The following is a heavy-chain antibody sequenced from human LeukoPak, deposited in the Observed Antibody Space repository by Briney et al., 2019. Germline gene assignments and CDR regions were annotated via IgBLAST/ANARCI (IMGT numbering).Heavy chain of an antibody. J-gene: IGHJ3*02. D-gene: IGHD3-22*01. V-gene: IGHV3-7*01. CDR2: IKQDGSEK. CDR1: GFTFSSYW. CDR3: ARDLRVYYYDSSGYYGHDAFDI. Sequence: GGSLRLSCAASGFTFSSYWMSWVRQAPGKGLEWVANIKQDGSEKNYVDSVKGRFTISRDNAKNSLYLQMNSLRAEDTAVYYCARDLRVYYYDSSGYYGHDAFDIWGQGTMVTVSS.